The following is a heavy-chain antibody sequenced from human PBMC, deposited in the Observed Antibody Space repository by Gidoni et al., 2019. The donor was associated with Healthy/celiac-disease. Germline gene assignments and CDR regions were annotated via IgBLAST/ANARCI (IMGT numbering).Heavy chain of an antibody. CDR2: SNPNSGGT. CDR3: ARVSQWLVNSNFDY. Sequence: QVQLVQSVAEVKKPGASVKVSCKASGYTFTGYYMHWVRQAPGQGLEWMGWSNPNSGGTNYAQKFQGRVTMTRDTSISTAYMELSRLRSDDTAVYYCARVSQWLVNSNFDYWGQGTLVTVSS. D-gene: IGHD6-19*01. J-gene: IGHJ4*02. CDR1: GYTFTGYY. V-gene: IGHV1-2*02.